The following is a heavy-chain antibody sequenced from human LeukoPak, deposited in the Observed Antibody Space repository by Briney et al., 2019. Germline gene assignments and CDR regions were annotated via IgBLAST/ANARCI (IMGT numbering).Heavy chain of an antibody. Sequence: ASVKVSCKASGYTLTGYYMHWVRQAPGQGLEWMGWINPNSGGTNYAQKFQGRVTMTRDTSISTAYMELSRLKADDTAVYYCASTAGGGDYYYYMDVWGKGTTVTVSS. CDR2: INPNSGGT. CDR1: GYTLTGYY. V-gene: IGHV1-2*02. J-gene: IGHJ6*03. D-gene: IGHD6-13*01. CDR3: ASTAGGGDYYYYMDV.